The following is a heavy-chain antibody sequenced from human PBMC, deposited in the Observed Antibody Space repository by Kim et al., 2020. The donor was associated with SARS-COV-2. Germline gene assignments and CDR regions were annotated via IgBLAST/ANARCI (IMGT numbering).Heavy chain of an antibody. CDR3: AKFLTSPEDY. D-gene: IGHD4-4*01. V-gene: IGHV3-23*01. J-gene: IGHJ4*02. Sequence: GGSLRLSCAASGYKFSSYGMSWVRRAPGKGLEWVSGISETGGSTFYADSVKGRFIISRDNSKNILYLQINGLRAEDTAVYYCAKFLTSPEDYWGQGTLVTVSS. CDR1: GYKFSSYG. CDR2: ISETGGST.